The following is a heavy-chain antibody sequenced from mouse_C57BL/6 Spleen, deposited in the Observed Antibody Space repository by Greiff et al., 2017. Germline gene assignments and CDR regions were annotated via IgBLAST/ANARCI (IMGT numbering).Heavy chain of an antibody. D-gene: IGHD2-10*02. CDR2: IGPGSGST. CDR3: ARVCTLYYFDY. V-gene: IGHV1-77*01. Sequence: QVQLQQSGAELVKPGASVKISCKQRPGQGLEWIGKIGPGSGSTYYNEKFKGKATLTADKSSSTAYMQPSSLTSEDSAVYFCARVCTLYYFDYWGQGTTLTVSS. J-gene: IGHJ2*01.